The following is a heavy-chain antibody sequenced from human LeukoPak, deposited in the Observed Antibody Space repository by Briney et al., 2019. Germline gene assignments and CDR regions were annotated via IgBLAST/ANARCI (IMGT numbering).Heavy chain of an antibody. CDR1: GGSISRGDYY. V-gene: IGHV4-30-4*01. D-gene: IGHD3-10*01. CDR2: IYYSGST. Sequence: SQTLSLTCTVSGGSISRGDYYWSWIRQPPGKGLEWIGYIYYSGSTYYNPSLKSRVTISVDTSKNQFSLKLSSVTAADTAVYYCAGVLGTMVRGVIIPYYFDYWGQGTLVTVSS. CDR3: AGVLGTMVRGVIIPYYFDY. J-gene: IGHJ4*02.